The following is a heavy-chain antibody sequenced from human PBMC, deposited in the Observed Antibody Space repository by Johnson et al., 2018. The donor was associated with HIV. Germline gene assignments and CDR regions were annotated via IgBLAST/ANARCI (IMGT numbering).Heavy chain of an antibody. J-gene: IGHJ3*02. Sequence: VQLVESGGGLVKPGGSLRLSCAASGFTFSNAWMNWVRQAPGKGLEWVGRIKSTTDGGTTDYAATVKGSFTISRDDSKNTLYLQMNSLKTEDTAVYYCTNPDTAMATGAFDIWGQGTMVTVSS. CDR3: TNPDTAMATGAFDI. CDR1: GFTFSNAW. D-gene: IGHD5-18*01. CDR2: IKSTTDGGTT. V-gene: IGHV3-15*01.